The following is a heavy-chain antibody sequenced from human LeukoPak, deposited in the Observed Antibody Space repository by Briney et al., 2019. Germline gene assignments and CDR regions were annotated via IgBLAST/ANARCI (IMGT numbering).Heavy chain of an antibody. CDR2: IYYSGTT. Sequence: SETLSLTCTVSGGSISSSSYYWGWIRQPPGKGLEWIGSIYYSGTTHYNPSLKSRVTITEDPSKTQFSLKLSSVTAADTAVYYCARDSGGDDDAYYYYYMDVWGKGTTVTISS. V-gene: IGHV4-39*07. CDR3: ARDSGGDDDAYYYYYMDV. D-gene: IGHD5-12*01. CDR1: GGSISSSSYY. J-gene: IGHJ6*03.